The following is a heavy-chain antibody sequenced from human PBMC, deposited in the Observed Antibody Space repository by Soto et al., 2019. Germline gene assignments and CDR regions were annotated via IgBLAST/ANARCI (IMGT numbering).Heavy chain of an antibody. CDR2: ITSSSSHM. J-gene: IGHJ4*02. D-gene: IGHD5-12*01. Sequence: EEQLVESGGGLVKPGWSLRLSCAASGFTFSTSIMNWVRQAPGTGPEWVSSITSSSSHMFYADSVKGRFTISRDNARNSLYLQMNSLRAEDTAIYYCTTALGRVPTITWGQGTLVTVSS. CDR1: GFTFSTSI. CDR3: TTALGRVPTIT. V-gene: IGHV3-21*06.